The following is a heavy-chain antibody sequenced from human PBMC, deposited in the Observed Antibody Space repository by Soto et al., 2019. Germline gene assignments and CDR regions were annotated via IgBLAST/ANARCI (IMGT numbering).Heavy chain of an antibody. V-gene: IGHV1-46*01. D-gene: IGHD3-3*01. CDR3: ARGKYYDFWSGNYYYYGMDV. J-gene: IGHJ6*02. Sequence: QVQLVQSGAEVKKPGASVKVSCKASGYTFTSYYMHWVRQAPGQGLEWMGIINPSGGSTSYAQKFQGRVTMTRDTSTSTVYMELSSLRSEDTAVYYCARGKYYDFWSGNYYYYGMDVWGQGTTVTVSS. CDR1: GYTFTSYY. CDR2: INPSGGST.